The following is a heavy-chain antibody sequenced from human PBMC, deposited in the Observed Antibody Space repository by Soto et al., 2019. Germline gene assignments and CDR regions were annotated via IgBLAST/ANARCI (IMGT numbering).Heavy chain of an antibody. V-gene: IGHV3-74*01. J-gene: IGHJ4*02. CDR1: GFIFKRYW. CDR3: TRGPRPISTGTGAY. D-gene: IGHD3-10*01. CDR2: IYNDGTYS. Sequence: PGGSLRLSCAASGFIFKRYWMPWVRQSPGKGLVWISRIYNDGTYSDYADSVRGRFTISRDNVNDTLYPQMNNLRAEDSGLYYCTRGPRPISTGTGAYWGQGTQVTVYS.